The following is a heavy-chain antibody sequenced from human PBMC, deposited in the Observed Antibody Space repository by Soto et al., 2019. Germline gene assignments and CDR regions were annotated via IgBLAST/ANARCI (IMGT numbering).Heavy chain of an antibody. Sequence: EVQLVESGGGLIQPGGSLRLSCAVSGFTVSNNYMSWVRQAPGKGLEGVSVIYSGGYTAYGDSVKGRFTISRDNSKNKLILQMTSLRPDGQACFSGGTHPGGGGYWGQGTLVTVSS. CDR3: GTHPGGGGY. V-gene: IGHV3-53*01. D-gene: IGHD3-10*01. J-gene: IGHJ4*02. CDR1: GFTVSNNY. CDR2: IYSGGYT.